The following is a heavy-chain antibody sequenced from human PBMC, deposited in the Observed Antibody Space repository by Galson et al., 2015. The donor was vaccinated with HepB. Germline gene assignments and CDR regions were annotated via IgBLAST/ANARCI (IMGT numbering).Heavy chain of an antibody. V-gene: IGHV3-21*01. CDR3: ATGRGYNYGNFDY. CDR1: GFTFSSYS. Sequence: SLRLSCAASGFTFSSYSMNWVRQAPGKGLEWVSSISSSSSYIYYADSVKGRFTISRDNAKNSLYLQMNSLRAEDTAVYYCATGRGYNYGNFDYWGQGTLVTVSS. CDR2: ISSSSSYI. J-gene: IGHJ4*02. D-gene: IGHD5-18*01.